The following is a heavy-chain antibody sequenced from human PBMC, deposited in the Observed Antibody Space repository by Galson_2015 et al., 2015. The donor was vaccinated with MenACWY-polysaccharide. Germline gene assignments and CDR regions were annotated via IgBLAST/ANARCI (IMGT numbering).Heavy chain of an antibody. CDR3: ARLNCSRVSCYYGMDV. D-gene: IGHD2-2*01. Sequence: SVKVSCKASGYKFSSYDINWVRQARGQGLEWMGWMNPNSGNTGYAQRFQGRVAMTRDISITTAYMELSSLRSEDTAIYYCARLNCSRVSCYYGMDVWGQGTTVTVSS. V-gene: IGHV1-8*01. CDR2: MNPNSGNT. CDR1: GYKFSSYD. J-gene: IGHJ6*02.